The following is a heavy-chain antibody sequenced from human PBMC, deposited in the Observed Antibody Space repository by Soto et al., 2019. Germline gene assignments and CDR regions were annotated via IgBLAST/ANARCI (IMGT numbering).Heavy chain of an antibody. V-gene: IGHV3-30-3*01. Sequence: QVQLVESGGGVVQPGRSLRLSCAASGFIFSNYAMHWVRQAPGKGLEWMAVISYDGSNKNYADSVKGRFTISRDNSKNTVDLEMNSLRAEDTAVHYCARALWFGEFLYYYYGMDVWGQGTTVTVSS. CDR1: GFIFSNYA. CDR2: ISYDGSNK. D-gene: IGHD3-10*01. J-gene: IGHJ6*02. CDR3: ARALWFGEFLYYYYGMDV.